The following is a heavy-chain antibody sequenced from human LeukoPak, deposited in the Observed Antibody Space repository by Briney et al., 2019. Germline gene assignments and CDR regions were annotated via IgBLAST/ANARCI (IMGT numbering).Heavy chain of an antibody. Sequence: GGSLRLSCAASGFTFSNYNMNWVRQAPGKGLEWVSFISNRGTYIYYADSVKGRFTISRDNAKNSLYLQMNSLRAEDTAVYYCARDRGRSRLIDYWGQGTLVTVSS. CDR2: ISNRGTYI. V-gene: IGHV3-21*01. CDR3: ARDRGRSRLIDY. D-gene: IGHD3-10*01. CDR1: GFTFSNYN. J-gene: IGHJ4*02.